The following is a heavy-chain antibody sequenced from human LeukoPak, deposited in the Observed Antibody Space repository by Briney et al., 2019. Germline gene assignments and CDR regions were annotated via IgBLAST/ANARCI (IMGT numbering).Heavy chain of an antibody. CDR1: GFTFSSYW. CDR3: ARGRITMVRGVIGNFDY. D-gene: IGHD3-10*01. CDR2: IRYDGSNK. J-gene: IGHJ4*02. Sequence: GGSLRLSCAASGFTFSSYWMSWVRQAPGKGLEWVAFIRYDGSNKYYADSVKGRFTISRDNSKNTLYLQMNSLRPDDTAVYYCARGRITMVRGVIGNFDYWGQGTLVTVSS. V-gene: IGHV3-30*02.